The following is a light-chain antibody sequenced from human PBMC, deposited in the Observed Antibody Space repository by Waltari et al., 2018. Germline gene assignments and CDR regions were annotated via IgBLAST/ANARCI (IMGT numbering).Light chain of an antibody. J-gene: IGLJ3*02. V-gene: IGLV2-14*03. CDR2: DVS. CDR1: NSNVCASQH. Sequence: QSALTQPASESGSPGHSITITCTGTNSNVCASQHVSWYQQNPGKAPKLIIFDVSRRPSGVSYRFSGSKSGSTASLTISGLQAGDEADYYCSSYTTSATWVFGGGTRVAVL. CDR3: SSYTTSATWV.